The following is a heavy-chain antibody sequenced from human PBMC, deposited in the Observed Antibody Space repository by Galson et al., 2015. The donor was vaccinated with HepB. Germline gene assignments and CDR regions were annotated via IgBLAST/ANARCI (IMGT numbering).Heavy chain of an antibody. CDR3: AKSPWSRQYSSSSTEYFDY. Sequence: SLRLSCAASGFTFSSYGMHWVRQAPGKGLEWVAVISYDGSNKYYADSVKGRFTISRDNSKNTLYLQMNSLRAEDTAVYYCAKSPWSRQYSSSSTEYFDYWGQGTLVTVSS. V-gene: IGHV3-30*18. CDR2: ISYDGSNK. J-gene: IGHJ4*02. D-gene: IGHD6-6*01. CDR1: GFTFSSYG.